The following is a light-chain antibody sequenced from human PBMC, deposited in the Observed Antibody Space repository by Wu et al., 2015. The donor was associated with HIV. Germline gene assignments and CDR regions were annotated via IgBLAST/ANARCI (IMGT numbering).Light chain of an antibody. Sequence: EIVMTQSPATLSVFPGERATLSCRASQSVSSNLAWYQQKPGQAPRLLIYDASNRATGIPARFSGSGSGTDFTLTISSLEPEDFAVYYCQQRSNWPPFTFGPGTKVDIK. CDR3: QQRSNWPPFT. J-gene: IGKJ3*01. CDR2: DAS. V-gene: IGKV3-11*01. CDR1: QSVSSN.